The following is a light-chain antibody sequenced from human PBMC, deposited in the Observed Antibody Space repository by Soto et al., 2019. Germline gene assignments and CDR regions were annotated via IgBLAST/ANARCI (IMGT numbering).Light chain of an antibody. CDR3: QQYGSSPST. Sequence: EIVLTQSPGTLSLSPGERATLSCRAIQSVISSYLAWYQQKPGQAPRLLIYGASSRATGIPDRFSGSGSGTDFTLTISRLEPEDFAVYYCQQYGSSPSTFGQGTKV. V-gene: IGKV3-20*01. J-gene: IGKJ1*01. CDR2: GAS. CDR1: QSVISSY.